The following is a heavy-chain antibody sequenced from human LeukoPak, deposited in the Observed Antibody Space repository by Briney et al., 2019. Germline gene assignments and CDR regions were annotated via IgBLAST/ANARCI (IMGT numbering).Heavy chain of an antibody. J-gene: IGHJ5*02. CDR2: INSDGSST. V-gene: IGHV3-74*01. CDR3: ARPWRGTNLDWFDP. Sequence: PPGGSLRLSCAASGFTFSSYWMHWVRQAPGKGPVWVSRINSDGSSTTYADSVKGRFTISRDNAKNTLYLQMNSLRTEDTAVYYCARPWRGTNLDWFDPWGQGTLVTVSS. D-gene: IGHD4/OR15-4a*01. CDR1: GFTFSSYW.